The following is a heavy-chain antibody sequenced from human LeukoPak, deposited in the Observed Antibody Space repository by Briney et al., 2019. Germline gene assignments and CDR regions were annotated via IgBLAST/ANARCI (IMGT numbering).Heavy chain of an antibody. CDR2: ISGSGGST. Sequence: GGSLRLSCAASGFTFSSYAMSWVRQAPGKGLEWVSAISGSGGSTYYADSVKGRFTISRDDLKNTAYLQMNSLKTEDTAVYYCTRHLGFPDVWGQGTTVTVSS. CDR3: TRHLGFPDV. J-gene: IGHJ6*02. CDR1: GFTFSSYA. V-gene: IGHV3-23*01. D-gene: IGHD3-10*01.